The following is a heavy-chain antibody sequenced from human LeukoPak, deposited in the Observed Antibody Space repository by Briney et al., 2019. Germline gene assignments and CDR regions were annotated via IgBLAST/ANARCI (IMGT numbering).Heavy chain of an antibody. J-gene: IGHJ6*03. V-gene: IGHV1-69*13. CDR1: GYTLTELS. CDR2: IIPIFGTA. Sequence: GASVKVSCKVSGYTLTELSMHWVRQAPGQGLEWMGGIIPIFGTANYAQKFQGRVTITADESTSTAYMELSSLRSEDTAVYYCAKTPPETYYDILTGYSTYYYYIDVWGKGTTVTISS. D-gene: IGHD3-9*01. CDR3: AKTPPETYYDILTGYSTYYYYIDV.